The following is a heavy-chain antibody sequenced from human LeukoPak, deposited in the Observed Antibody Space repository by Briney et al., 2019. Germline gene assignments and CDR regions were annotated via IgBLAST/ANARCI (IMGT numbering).Heavy chain of an antibody. CDR2: IYHSGST. CDR3: ARSDFWSGYRFDY. D-gene: IGHD3-3*01. J-gene: IGHJ4*02. V-gene: IGHV4-30-2*01. Sequence: SETLSLTCAVSGGSLSSGGSSWSWIRQPPGTGLEWIGYIYHSGSTYYNPSLKSRVTISVDRSKNQFSLKLSSVTAADTAVYHCARSDFWSGYRFDYWGQGTLVTVSS. CDR1: GGSLSSGGSS.